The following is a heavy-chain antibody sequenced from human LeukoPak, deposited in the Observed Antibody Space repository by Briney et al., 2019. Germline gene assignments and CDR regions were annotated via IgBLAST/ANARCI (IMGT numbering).Heavy chain of an antibody. CDR1: GYTFTSYD. CDR3: AKGNRYCSSTSCYFGGDY. D-gene: IGHD2-2*01. CDR2: MNPNSGNT. Sequence: ASVKVSCKASGYTFTSYDINWVRQATGQGLEWMGWMNPNSGNTGYAQKFQGRVTMTRNTSISTAYMELSSLRSEDTVVYYCAKGNRYCSSTSCYFGGDYWGQGTLVTVSS. V-gene: IGHV1-8*01. J-gene: IGHJ4*02.